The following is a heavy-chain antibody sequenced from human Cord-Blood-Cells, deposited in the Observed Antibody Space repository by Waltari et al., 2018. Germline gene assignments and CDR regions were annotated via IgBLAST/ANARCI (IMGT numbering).Heavy chain of an antibody. J-gene: IGHJ4*02. Sequence: QVQLQQWGAGLLKPSETLSLTCAVYGGSFSGYYWSWIRQPPGKGLEWIGEINHSGSTNYNPSLKSRVTISVDTSKNQFSLKLSSVTAADTAVYYCARAGNVDTAKVEGEFDYWGQGTLVTVSS. D-gene: IGHD5-18*01. CDR2: INHSGST. CDR3: ARAGNVDTAKVEGEFDY. CDR1: GGSFSGYY. V-gene: IGHV4-34*01.